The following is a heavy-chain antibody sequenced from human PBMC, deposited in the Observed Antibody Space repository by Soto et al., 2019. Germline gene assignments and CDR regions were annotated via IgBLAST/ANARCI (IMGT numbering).Heavy chain of an antibody. CDR1: GFSLNNHMMG. J-gene: IGHJ5*02. D-gene: IGHD3-9*01. Sequence: QVTLKESGPVLLKPTESLTLTCTVSGFSLNNHMMGVTWIRLPPGTALEWIAHIFSSDEKSYSTSLKNRLTISQDTSKSQVVLTLTNVDPVDTATYFCARRRGDILTIDPWGQGTLVTVSS. V-gene: IGHV2-26*01. CDR3: ARRRGDILTIDP. CDR2: IFSSDEK.